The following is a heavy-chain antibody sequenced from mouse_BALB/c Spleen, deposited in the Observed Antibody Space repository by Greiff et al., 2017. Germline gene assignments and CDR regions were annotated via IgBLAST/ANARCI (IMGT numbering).Heavy chain of an antibody. CDR1: GYTFTSYW. CDR2: IDPSDSYT. CDR3: TRGDYDYDGDY. J-gene: IGHJ2*01. D-gene: IGHD2-4*01. Sequence: VQLQQSGAELVKPGASVKMSCKASGYTFTSYWMHWVKQRPGQGLEWIGTIDPSDSYTSYNQKFKGKATLTVDTSSSTAYMQLSSLTSEDSAVYYCTRGDYDYDGDYWGQGTTLTVSS. V-gene: IGHV1S127*01.